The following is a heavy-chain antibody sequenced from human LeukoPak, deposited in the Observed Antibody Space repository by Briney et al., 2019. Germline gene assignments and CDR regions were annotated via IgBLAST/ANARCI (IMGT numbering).Heavy chain of an antibody. D-gene: IGHD3-10*01. CDR2: MYTSGST. J-gene: IGHJ5*02. Sequence: PSETLSLTCSVSGGSISSYSWSWIRQPAVKGLEWIGRMYTSGSTKYNPSLKSRVTMSVDTSKNQFSLKLSSVTAADTAIYYCARGGYYGSGNDFRFDPWGQGTLVTVSS. V-gene: IGHV4-4*07. CDR1: GGSISSYS. CDR3: ARGGYYGSGNDFRFDP.